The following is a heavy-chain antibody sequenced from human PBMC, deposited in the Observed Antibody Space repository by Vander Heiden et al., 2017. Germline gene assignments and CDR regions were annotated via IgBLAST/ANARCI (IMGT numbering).Heavy chain of an antibody. J-gene: IGHJ4*02. CDR2: IWYDGSNK. CDR1: GFTFSSYG. V-gene: IGHV3-33*01. Sequence: QVQLVESGGGVVQPGRSLRLSCAASGFTFSSYGMPWVRQAPGKGLEWVAVIWYDGSNKYYADSVKGRFTISRDNSKNTLYLQMNSLRAEDTAVYYCAREGGYYYDSSGYPPFDYWGQGTLVTVSS. CDR3: AREGGYYYDSSGYPPFDY. D-gene: IGHD3-22*01.